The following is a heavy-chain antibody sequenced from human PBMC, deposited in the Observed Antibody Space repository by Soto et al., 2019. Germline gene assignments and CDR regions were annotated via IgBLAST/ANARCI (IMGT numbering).Heavy chain of an antibody. V-gene: IGHV4-4*02. CDR1: GGSISSSNW. J-gene: IGHJ4*02. CDR3: ARDRVYGSGRLHDY. Sequence: SETLSLTCAVSGGSISSSNWWSWVRQPPGKGLEWIGEIYHSGSTNYNPSLKSRVTISVDKSKNQFSLKLSSVTAADTAVYYCARDRVYGSGRLHDYWGQGTLVTVSS. CDR2: IYHSGST. D-gene: IGHD3-10*01.